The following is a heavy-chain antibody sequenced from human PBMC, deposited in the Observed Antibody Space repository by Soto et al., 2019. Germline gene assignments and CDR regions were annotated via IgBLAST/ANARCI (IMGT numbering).Heavy chain of an antibody. D-gene: IGHD3-3*01. J-gene: IGHJ4*02. CDR1: GFTFSTYS. CDR2: ISKSSSTI. Sequence: GGSLRLSCAASGFTFSTYSMNWVRQAPGKGLEWVSYISKSSSTILYADSVKGRFTISRDNAKNTLYLQMNSLKTEDTAVYYCTTERFTIFGVVSYWGQGTLVTVSS. V-gene: IGHV3-48*01. CDR3: TTERFTIFGVVSY.